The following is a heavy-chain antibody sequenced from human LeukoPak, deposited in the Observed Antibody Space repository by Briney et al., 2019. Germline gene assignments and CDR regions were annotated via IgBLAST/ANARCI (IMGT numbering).Heavy chain of an antibody. CDR2: IFPSGGEI. D-gene: IGHD1-26*01. Sequence: GGSLRLSCAASGFTFSTFAMIWVRQPPGKGLEWVSSIFPSGGEIHYADSVRGRFTISRDNSKSTLSLQMNSLRAEDTAVYYCAKEWELAGGQGTLVTVSS. J-gene: IGHJ4*02. CDR1: GFTFSTFA. CDR3: AKEWELA. V-gene: IGHV3-23*01.